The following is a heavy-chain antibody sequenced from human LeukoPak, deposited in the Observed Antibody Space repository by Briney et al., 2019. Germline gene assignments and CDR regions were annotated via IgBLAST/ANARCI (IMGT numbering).Heavy chain of an antibody. CDR2: IGPAGDT. CDR1: GFTFSIYD. J-gene: IGHJ4*02. CDR3: ARGGVGATTLFDY. V-gene: IGHV3-13*04. Sequence: GGSLRLSCAASGFTFSIYDMHWVRQAPGKGLEWVSAIGPAGDTYFPDSVKGRFTISRENAKNSLYLQMNSLRAGDTAVYYCARGGVGATTLFDYWGQGTLVTVSS. D-gene: IGHD1-26*01.